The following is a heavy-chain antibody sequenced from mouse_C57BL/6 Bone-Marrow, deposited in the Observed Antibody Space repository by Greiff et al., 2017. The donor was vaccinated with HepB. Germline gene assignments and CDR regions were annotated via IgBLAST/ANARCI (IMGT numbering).Heavy chain of an antibody. CDR2: INYDGSST. CDR1: GFTFSDYY. D-gene: IGHD1-1*01. CDR3: ARDTVVPYFDY. V-gene: IGHV5-16*01. Sequence: EVKLVESEGGLVQPGSSMKLSCTASGFTFSDYYMAWVRQVPEKGLEWVANINYDGSSTYYLDSLKSRFIISRDNAKNILYLQMSSLKSEDTATYYCARDTVVPYFDYWGQGTTLTVSS. J-gene: IGHJ2*01.